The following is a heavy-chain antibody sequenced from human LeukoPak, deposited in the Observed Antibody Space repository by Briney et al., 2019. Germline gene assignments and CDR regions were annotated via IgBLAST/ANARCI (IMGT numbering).Heavy chain of an antibody. CDR1: GVSTTNGIHY. CDR3: ARHAEYNSGWHFYLDH. CDR2: VHNVGST. J-gene: IGHJ4*02. D-gene: IGHD6-19*01. V-gene: IGHV4-39*01. Sequence: SETLSLTCTVSGVSTTNGIHYWAWIRQSPGKGLEWIGSVHNVGSTYYNLSLRSRVTMSIDTSKNQFSLRLNSVTAADTAVYYCARHAEYNSGWHFYLDHWGQGILVTVSS.